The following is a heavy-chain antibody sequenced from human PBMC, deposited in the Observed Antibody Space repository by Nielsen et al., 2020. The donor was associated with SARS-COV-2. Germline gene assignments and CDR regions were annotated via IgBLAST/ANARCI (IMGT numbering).Heavy chain of an antibody. Sequence: ASVKVSCKASGYTFSSNHIHWVRQAPGQGLEWMGIINPSGGSTSYAQKFQGRVTMTRDTSTSTVYMELSSLRSEDTAVYYCARDSYYDSSDIFPERIFQHWGQGTLVTVSS. V-gene: IGHV1-46*01. CDR2: INPSGGST. D-gene: IGHD3-22*01. J-gene: IGHJ1*01. CDR3: ARDSYYDSSDIFPERIFQH. CDR1: GYTFSSNH.